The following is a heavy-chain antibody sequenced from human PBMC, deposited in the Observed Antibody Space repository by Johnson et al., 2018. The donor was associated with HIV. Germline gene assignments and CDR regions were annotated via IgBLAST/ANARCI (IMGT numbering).Heavy chain of an antibody. CDR1: GFTFSSYA. V-gene: IGHV3-30*14. D-gene: IGHD3-10*01. CDR3: ARSSVRDDAIDI. CDR2: ISYDGSNK. J-gene: IGHJ3*02. Sequence: QVQLVESGGGVVQPGRSLRLSCAASGFTFSSYAMHWVRQAPGKGLEWVAVISYDGSNKYYADSVKGRITISRENAKNSLYLQMNSLRVGDTAIYYCARSSVRDDAIDIWGQGTLVTVSS.